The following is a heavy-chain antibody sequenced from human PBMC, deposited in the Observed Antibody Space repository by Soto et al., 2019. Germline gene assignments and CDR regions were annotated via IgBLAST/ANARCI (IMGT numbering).Heavy chain of an antibody. D-gene: IGHD2-15*01. Sequence: GASVKVSCKASGYTFTSYAMHWVRQAPGQRLEWMGWINAGNGNTKYSQKFQGRVTITRDTSASTAYMELSSLRSEDTAVYYCARSSAVVVVAATSSSNWFDPWGQGTLVTVPQ. CDR1: GYTFTSYA. V-gene: IGHV1-3*01. CDR2: INAGNGNT. J-gene: IGHJ5*02. CDR3: ARSSAVVVVAATSSSNWFDP.